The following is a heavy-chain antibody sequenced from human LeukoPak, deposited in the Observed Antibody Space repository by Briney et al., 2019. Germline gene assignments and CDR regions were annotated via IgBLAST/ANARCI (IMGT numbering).Heavy chain of an antibody. V-gene: IGHV3-23*01. Sequence: GGSLRLSCSASGFNFNYFAMSWIRRPRGKRREWVSTIGDSGSGGSYADSVRGRFTISRDNSKNMVYLQMRSLRVDDSAVYYCSRIKYGGNSGYHFDYWGQGTLVTVSS. CDR2: IGDSGSGG. D-gene: IGHD4-23*01. J-gene: IGHJ4*02. CDR3: SRIKYGGNSGYHFDY. CDR1: GFNFNYFA.